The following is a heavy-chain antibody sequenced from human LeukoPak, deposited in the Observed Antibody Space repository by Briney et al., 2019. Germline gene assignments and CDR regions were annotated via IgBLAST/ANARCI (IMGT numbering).Heavy chain of an antibody. Sequence: KPGESLKISCKGSGYRFSSYWIGWVRQMPGKGLEWMGIIYPGDSETRYSPSFQGQVTISADKSISTAYLQWSSLKASDTAMYYCVRALGYCSSGSCNYYDYWGQGTLVTVSS. CDR1: GYRFSSYW. J-gene: IGHJ4*02. V-gene: IGHV5-51*01. D-gene: IGHD2-15*01. CDR3: VRALGYCSSGSCNYYDY. CDR2: IYPGDSET.